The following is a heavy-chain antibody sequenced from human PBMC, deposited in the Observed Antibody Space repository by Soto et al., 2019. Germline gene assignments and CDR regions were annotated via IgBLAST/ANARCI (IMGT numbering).Heavy chain of an antibody. D-gene: IGHD5-18*01. CDR2: ISDRGGST. CDR1: GFTFINYA. V-gene: IGHV3-23*01. Sequence: PGGSLRLSCASSGFTFINYAVSWVRQSPGRGLEWVASISDRGGSTKYADSVNGRFTISRDNSRNTLFLQMDTLRAEDTAVYYCARLPYSYVSLYFFDFWGQGTLVTVSS. J-gene: IGHJ4*02. CDR3: ARLPYSYVSLYFFDF.